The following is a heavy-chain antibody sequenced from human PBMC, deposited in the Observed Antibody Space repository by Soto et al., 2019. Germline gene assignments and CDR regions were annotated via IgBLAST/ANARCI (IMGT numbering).Heavy chain of an antibody. J-gene: IGHJ6*02. CDR2: IWHDGMNK. CDR3: ARAGPPVVPAAIRSYYYYGMDV. D-gene: IGHD2-2*02. Sequence: PGGSLRLSCAAPGFTFSSYGMHWVRQAPGKGLEWVAVIWHDGMNKYYADSVKGRFTISRDNSKNTLYLQMNSLRAEDTAVYYCARAGPPVVPAAIRSYYYYGMDVWGQGTTVTVSS. V-gene: IGHV3-33*01. CDR1: GFTFSSYG.